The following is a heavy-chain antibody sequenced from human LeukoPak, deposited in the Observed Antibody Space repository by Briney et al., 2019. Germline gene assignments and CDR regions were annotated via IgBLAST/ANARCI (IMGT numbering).Heavy chain of an antibody. CDR2: IIPIFGTA. J-gene: IGHJ4*02. V-gene: IGHV1-69*13. CDR1: GGTFSSYA. CDR3: ASGDLYYYDSSGIYYFDY. D-gene: IGHD3-22*01. Sequence: SVKVSCKASGGTFSSYATSWVRQAPGQGLEWMGGIIPIFGTANYAQKFQGRVTITADESTSTAYMELSSLRFEDTAVYYCASGDLYYYDSSGIYYFDYWGQGTLVTVSS.